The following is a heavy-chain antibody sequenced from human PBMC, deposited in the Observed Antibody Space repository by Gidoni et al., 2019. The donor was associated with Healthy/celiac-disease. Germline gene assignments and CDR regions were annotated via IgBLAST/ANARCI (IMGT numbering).Heavy chain of an antibody. CDR3: TRPIASAGIYYYCGMDV. D-gene: IGHD6-13*01. CDR1: GFTFSIFS. J-gene: IGHJ6*02. V-gene: IGHV3-21*01. Sequence: EMHLVVSGGGLVKPGGCLCLSCASSGFTFSIFSMNWVRQARGKWLEWVSSISSNSSYIYDADSVKGRFTISRDNAKNSLYVQMSSRRAEDTAVYCCTRPIASAGIYYYCGMDVWGQGTTVTVSS. CDR2: ISSNSSYI.